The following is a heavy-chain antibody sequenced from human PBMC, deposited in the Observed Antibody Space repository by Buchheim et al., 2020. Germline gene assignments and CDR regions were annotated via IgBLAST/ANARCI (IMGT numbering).Heavy chain of an antibody. V-gene: IGHV3-74*01. Sequence: EVQLVDSGGGLVQPGGSLRLSCAASGFTFSSYWMHWVRQAPGKGPVWVSRINTDGTDTSYADSVKGRFTISRANARNTLSLQMNSLEAEDTAVYFCARRGTSGSLDYWGQGTL. D-gene: IGHD3-10*01. J-gene: IGHJ4*02. CDR2: INTDGTDT. CDR3: ARRGTSGSLDY. CDR1: GFTFSSYW.